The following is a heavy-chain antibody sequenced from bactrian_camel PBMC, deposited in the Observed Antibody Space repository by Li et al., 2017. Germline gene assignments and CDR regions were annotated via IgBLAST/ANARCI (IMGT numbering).Heavy chain of an antibody. CDR3: AAAPLYPGIQPLSDDEYNY. V-gene: IGHV3S55*01. D-gene: IGHD2*01. CDR2: IDSDGK. Sequence: HVQLVESGGGLVQAGGSLKLSCVASQFTFSSSRSCMGWFRQAPGKDREGVAHIDSDGKWYAESLKGRSTISTDDANNTLDLQIDSLQPEDTAMYYCAAAPLYPGIQPLSDDEYNYRGQGTQVTVS. CDR1: QFTFSSSRSC. J-gene: IGHJ4*01.